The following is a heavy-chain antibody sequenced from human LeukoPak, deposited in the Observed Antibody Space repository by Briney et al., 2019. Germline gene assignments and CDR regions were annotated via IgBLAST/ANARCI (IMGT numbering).Heavy chain of an antibody. V-gene: IGHV3-33*01. Sequence: GESLRLSCAASGFTFSSYGMLWVRHAPGKGLEWVADIWYDGSNKYYADSVKGRFTISRDNSKNTLYLQMNSLRAEDTAVYYCARDHSAPQRGIAVAGYFDYWGQGTLVTVSS. CDR2: IWYDGSNK. J-gene: IGHJ4*02. D-gene: IGHD6-19*01. CDR1: GFTFSSYG. CDR3: ARDHSAPQRGIAVAGYFDY.